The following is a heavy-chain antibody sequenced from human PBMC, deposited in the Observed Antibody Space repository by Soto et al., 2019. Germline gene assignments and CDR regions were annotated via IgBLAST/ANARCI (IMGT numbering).Heavy chain of an antibody. CDR1: GFIFSDYY. CDR2: MISSGNDI. Sequence: XGSLRLSCAASGFIFSDYYMTWIRQAPGRGLDWVSYMISSGNDIYYADSVKGRFTISRENIKNSLYLQMDSLRAEDTAIYYCARVGQDYYYGFDLWGQETTVTVSS. V-gene: IGHV3-11*01. CDR3: ARVGQDYYYGFDL. J-gene: IGHJ6*02.